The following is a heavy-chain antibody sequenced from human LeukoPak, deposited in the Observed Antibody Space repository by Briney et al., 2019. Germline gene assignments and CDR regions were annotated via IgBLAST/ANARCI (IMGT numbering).Heavy chain of an antibody. J-gene: IGHJ3*02. CDR3: SRYDSSIVGGNDAFDI. D-gene: IGHD1-26*01. CDR1: GFTFSGSA. CDR2: IRSKGNSYAT. V-gene: IGHV3-73*01. Sequence: GGSLRLSCAASGFTFSGSAMHWVRQASGKGLEWVGRIRSKGNSYATAYAASVTGRFTISRGDSKNTAYLQMNSLKTEDTAVYYCSRYDSSIVGGNDAFDIWGQGTMVTVSS.